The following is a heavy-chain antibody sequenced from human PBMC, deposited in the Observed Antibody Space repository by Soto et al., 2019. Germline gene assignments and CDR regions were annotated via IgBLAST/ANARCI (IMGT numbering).Heavy chain of an antibody. Sequence: EVQLVESGGGLVQPGGSLRLSCEASGFTFSTFWMHWFRQAPGKGLVWVSRINSDGSSTNYADSVKGRVTISRDNAKNTLYLQLNSLRPEDTAVYYCARDFEYWGQTTLVTFSS. J-gene: IGHJ4*02. V-gene: IGHV3-74*01. CDR3: ARDFEY. CDR2: INSDGSST. CDR1: GFTFSTFW.